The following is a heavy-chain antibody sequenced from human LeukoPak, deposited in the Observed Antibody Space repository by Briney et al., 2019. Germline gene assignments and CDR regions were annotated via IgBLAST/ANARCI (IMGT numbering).Heavy chain of an antibody. V-gene: IGHV3-66*01. CDR3: ARTPYGSGSYYNN. CDR2: IYSGGST. D-gene: IGHD3-10*01. Sequence: PGGSLGLSCAASGFTVSSNYMSWVRQAPGKGLEWVSVIYSGGSTYYADSVKGRFTISRDNSKNTLYLQMNSLRAEDTAVYYCARTPYGSGSYYNNWGQGTLVTVSS. J-gene: IGHJ4*02. CDR1: GFTVSSNY.